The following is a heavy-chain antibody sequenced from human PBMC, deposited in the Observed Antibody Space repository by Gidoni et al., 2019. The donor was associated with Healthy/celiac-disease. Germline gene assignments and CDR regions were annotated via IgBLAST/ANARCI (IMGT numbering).Heavy chain of an antibody. CDR1: FTFSNAW. CDR2: IKSKTDGGTT. J-gene: IGHJ6*02. Sequence: EVQLVESGGGLVKPGGFTFSNAWMSWVRQAPGKGLEWVGRIKSKTDGGTTDYAAPVKGRFTISRDDSKNTLYLQMNSLKTEDTAVYYCTTSTPTTVTTLGMDVWGQGTTVTVSS. D-gene: IGHD4-17*01. V-gene: IGHV3-15*01. CDR3: TTSTPTTVTTLGMDV.